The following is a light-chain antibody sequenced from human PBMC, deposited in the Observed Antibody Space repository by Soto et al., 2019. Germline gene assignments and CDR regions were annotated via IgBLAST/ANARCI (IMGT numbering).Light chain of an antibody. V-gene: IGKV3-20*01. CDR2: GAS. CDR3: QQYGSSPVT. CDR1: QSVSISY. Sequence: EIVLTQSPGTLSLSPGERATLSCRASQSVSISYLAWYQQKPGQAPRLLFYGASSRATGIPDRFSGSGSGTDFTLTISRLEPEDFAVYYCQQYGSSPVTFGQGTKVEIK. J-gene: IGKJ1*01.